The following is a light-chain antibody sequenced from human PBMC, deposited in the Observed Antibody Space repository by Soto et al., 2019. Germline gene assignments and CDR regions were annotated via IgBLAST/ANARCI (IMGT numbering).Light chain of an antibody. CDR1: SSDVGGFNY. CDR3: CSYTTSYTQV. V-gene: IGLV2-14*01. CDR2: EVN. J-gene: IGLJ3*02. Sequence: QSALTQPASVSGSPGQSITISCTETSSDVGGFNYVSWYQHHPGKAPKLMIYEVNNRPSGVSNRFSGSKSGNTASLTISELQSEDEADHYCCSYTTSYTQVFGGGTKLTVL.